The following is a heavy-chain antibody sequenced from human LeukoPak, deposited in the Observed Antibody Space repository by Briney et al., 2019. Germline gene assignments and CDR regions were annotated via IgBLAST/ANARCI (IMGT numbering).Heavy chain of an antibody. D-gene: IGHD3-10*01. Sequence: SETLSLTCTVSGGSISSYYWSWIRQPPGKGLEWIGYIYYSGGTNYNPSLKSRVTISVDTSKNQFSLKLSSVTAADTAVYYCTRHGTMVRGSFDYWGQGTLVTVSS. CDR3: TRHGTMVRGSFDY. CDR1: GGSISSYY. J-gene: IGHJ4*02. CDR2: IYYSGGT. V-gene: IGHV4-59*08.